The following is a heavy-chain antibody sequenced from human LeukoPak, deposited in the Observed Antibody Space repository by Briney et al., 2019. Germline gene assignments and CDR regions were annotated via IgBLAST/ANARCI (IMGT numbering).Heavy chain of an antibody. Sequence: GGSLRHSCAASGFTFSSYGMNWVRQAPGKGLEWVTYISSSSSTIYYADSVKGRFTISRDNAKNSLYLQMNSLRAEDTAVYYCTRDQRYCSSSSCPWEPFDYWGQGTLVTVSS. CDR3: TRDQRYCSSSSCPWEPFDY. CDR2: ISSSSSTI. J-gene: IGHJ4*02. V-gene: IGHV3-48*04. CDR1: GFTFSSYG. D-gene: IGHD2-2*01.